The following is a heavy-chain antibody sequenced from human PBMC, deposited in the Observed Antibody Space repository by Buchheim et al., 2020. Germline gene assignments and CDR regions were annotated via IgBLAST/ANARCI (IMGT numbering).Heavy chain of an antibody. CDR1: GFTFSSYG. Sequence: QVQLVESGGGVVQPGRSLRLSCAASGFTFSSYGMHWVRQAPGKGLEWVAVISYDGSNKYYADSVKGRFTISRDNSKKTLYLQMNSLRAEDTAVYYCAKRDSSGYLYYYYYGMDVWGQGTT. CDR3: AKRDSSGYLYYYYYGMDV. D-gene: IGHD3-22*01. J-gene: IGHJ6*02. CDR2: ISYDGSNK. V-gene: IGHV3-30*18.